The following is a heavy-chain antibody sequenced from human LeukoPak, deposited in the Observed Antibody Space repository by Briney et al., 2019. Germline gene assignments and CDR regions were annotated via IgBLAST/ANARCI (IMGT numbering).Heavy chain of an antibody. J-gene: IGHJ5*02. CDR1: AGSISSGGYY. D-gene: IGHD3-10*01. CDR2: IYYSGST. Sequence: SQTLSLTCTVSAGSISSGGYYWSWIRQHPGKGLEWIGYIYYSGSTYYNPSLKSRVTISVDTSKNQFSLKLSSVTAADTAVYYCADYYGSGRDNWFDPWGQGTLVTVSS. CDR3: ADYYGSGRDNWFDP. V-gene: IGHV4-31*03.